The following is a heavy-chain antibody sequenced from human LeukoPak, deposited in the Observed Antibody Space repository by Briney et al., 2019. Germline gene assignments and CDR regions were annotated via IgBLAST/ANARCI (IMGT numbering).Heavy chain of an antibody. J-gene: IGHJ3*02. CDR3: AXXXXXXXXXXXXXXI. Sequence: PGGSLRLSCAASGFTFDDYGMSWVRQAPGKGLEWVSGINWNGGSTGYADSVKGRFTISRDNAKNSLYLQMNSLRAEDTALYYCAXXXXXXXXXXXXXXIWGQGTMVTVSS. V-gene: IGHV3-20*04. CDR2: INWNGGST. CDR1: GFTFDDYG.